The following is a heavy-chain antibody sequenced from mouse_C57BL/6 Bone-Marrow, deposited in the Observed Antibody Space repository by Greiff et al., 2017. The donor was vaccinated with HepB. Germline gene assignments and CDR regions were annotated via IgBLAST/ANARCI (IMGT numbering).Heavy chain of an antibody. V-gene: IGHV1-15*01. CDR1: GYTFTDYE. J-gene: IGHJ3*01. CDR2: IDPETGGT. Sequence: VKLLESGAELVRPGASVTLSCKASGYTFTDYEMHWVKQTPVHGLEWIGAIDPETGGTAYNQKFKGKAILTADKSSSTAYMELRSLTSEDSAVYYCTRWYYGSKWFAYWGQGTLVTVSA. D-gene: IGHD1-1*01. CDR3: TRWYYGSKWFAY.